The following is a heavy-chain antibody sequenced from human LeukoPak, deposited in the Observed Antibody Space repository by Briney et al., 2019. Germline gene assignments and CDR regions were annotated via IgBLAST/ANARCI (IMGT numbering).Heavy chain of an antibody. J-gene: IGHJ1*01. V-gene: IGHV4-59*08. D-gene: IGHD3-10*01. Sequence: SETLSLTCTVSGGSISSYYWSWIRQPPGKGLEWIGYISYSGSTNYNPSLKSRVTISVDTSKNQFSLKLNSVTAADTAVYYCARQTGYFRYWGQGTLVAVSS. CDR1: GGSISSYY. CDR3: ARQTGYFRY. CDR2: ISYSGST.